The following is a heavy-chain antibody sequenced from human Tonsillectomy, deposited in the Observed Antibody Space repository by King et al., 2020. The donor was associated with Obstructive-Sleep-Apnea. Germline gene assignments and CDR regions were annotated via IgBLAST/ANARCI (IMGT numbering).Heavy chain of an antibody. CDR1: GGSFSGYY. J-gene: IGHJ5*02. Sequence: VQLQQWGAGLFKPSETLSLTCAVYGGSFSGYYWSWIRPPPGKGLEWIGEINHSGSTNYNPSLRSRVTISVDTSKNQFSLKLSSVTAADTAVYYCARSSRPGYSSGWYGNWFDPWGQGTLVTVSS. CDR3: ARSSRPGYSSGWYGNWFDP. V-gene: IGHV4-34*01. D-gene: IGHD6-19*01. CDR2: INHSGST.